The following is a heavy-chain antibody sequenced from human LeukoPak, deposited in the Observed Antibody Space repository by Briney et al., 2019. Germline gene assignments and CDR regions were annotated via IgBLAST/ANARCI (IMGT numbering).Heavy chain of an antibody. D-gene: IGHD7-27*01. CDR1: GFTFNTYS. CDR2: IGNGGTT. J-gene: IGHJ4*02. CDR3: ARDLNWAFDY. Sequence: PGGSLRLSCAASGFTFNTYSMNWVRQAPGQGLEWISYIGNGGTTYAESVTGRFTISRDTVKNSLYLQLNSLRVEDTAVYYCARDLNWAFDYWGQGILVTVSS. V-gene: IGHV3-48*01.